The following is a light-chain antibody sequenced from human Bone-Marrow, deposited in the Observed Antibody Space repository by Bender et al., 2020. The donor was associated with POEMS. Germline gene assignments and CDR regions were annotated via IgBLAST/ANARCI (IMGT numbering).Light chain of an antibody. CDR2: YDD. V-gene: IGLV1-36*01. CDR1: SSNIGNHG. J-gene: IGLJ3*02. CDR3: SAWDDSLSGWV. Sequence: QSVLTQPPSASGTPGQRVIISCSGSSSNIGNHGVNWYQQLPGEAPKLLIYYDDLLTPGVSDRFSASKSGTSASLAISELQSEDEALYYCSAWDDSLSGWVFGGGTKLTVL.